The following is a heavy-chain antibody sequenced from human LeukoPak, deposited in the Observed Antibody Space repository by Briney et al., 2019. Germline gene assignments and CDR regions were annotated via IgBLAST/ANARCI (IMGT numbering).Heavy chain of an antibody. CDR1: GFTFSSHA. CDR3: AKYSGSFDY. CDR2: ISYDGSNK. D-gene: IGHD1-26*01. J-gene: IGHJ4*02. Sequence: GGSLRLSCAASGFTFSSHAMHWVRQAPGKGLEWVAVISYDGSNKYYADSVKGRFTISRDNSKNTLYLQMNSLRAEDTAVYYCAKYSGSFDYWGQGTLVTVSS. V-gene: IGHV3-30*01.